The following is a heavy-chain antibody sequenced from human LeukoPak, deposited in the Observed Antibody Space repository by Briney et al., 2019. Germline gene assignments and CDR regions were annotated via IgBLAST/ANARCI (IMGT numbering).Heavy chain of an antibody. J-gene: IGHJ4*02. Sequence: SETLSLTCTVSGGSISRYYWSWIRQPPGKGLEWIGYIYYSGSTNYNPSLKGRVTISVDTSKNQFSLKLSSVTAADTAVYYCARVKSSGYYSAYYFDYWGQGTLVTVSS. CDR1: GGSISRYY. CDR3: ARVKSSGYYSAYYFDY. D-gene: IGHD3-22*01. V-gene: IGHV4-59*01. CDR2: IYYSGST.